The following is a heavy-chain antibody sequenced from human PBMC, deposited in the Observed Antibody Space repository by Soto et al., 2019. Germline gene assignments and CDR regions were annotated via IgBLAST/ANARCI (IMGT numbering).Heavy chain of an antibody. CDR2: VSNSGGT. V-gene: IGHV4-39*01. CDR1: GGFISSSAYY. J-gene: IGHJ5*02. D-gene: IGHD3-3*01. Sequence: PSETLSLTCSVSGGFISSSAYYWGWIRQSPAEGLEWIGTVSNSGGTNYNPSLKCRVAMSVDTSKNQFSLKLNSVTAADTAVYYCARLGEGDNDFWSEETASVNWFDPWGQGTLVTVSS. CDR3: ARLGEGDNDFWSEETASVNWFDP.